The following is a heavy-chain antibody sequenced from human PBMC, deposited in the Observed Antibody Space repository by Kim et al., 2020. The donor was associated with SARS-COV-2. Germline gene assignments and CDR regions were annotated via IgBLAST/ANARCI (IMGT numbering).Heavy chain of an antibody. Sequence: ASVKVSCKASGYTFTSYGISWVRQAPGQGLEWMGWISAYNGNTNYAQKLQGRVTMTTDTSTSPAYMELRSLRSDDTAVYYCARVRAGTIFGVVIKAYPYDYWGQGTLVTVSS. D-gene: IGHD3-3*01. V-gene: IGHV1-18*01. CDR1: GYTFTSYG. J-gene: IGHJ4*02. CDR2: ISAYNGNT. CDR3: ARVRAGTIFGVVIKAYPYDY.